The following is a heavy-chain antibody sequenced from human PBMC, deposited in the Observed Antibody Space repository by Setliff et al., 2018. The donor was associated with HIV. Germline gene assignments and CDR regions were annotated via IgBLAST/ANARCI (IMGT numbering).Heavy chain of an antibody. Sequence: SETLSLTCTVSGGSISSGGYYWSWIRQHPGKGLEWIGYIFYSGSTYYNPSLKSRVTISLDTSKNQFSLKLRSVTAADTAVYYCARHYPRSDDAFDIWGQGTRVTVSS. CDR2: IFYSGST. CDR1: GGSISSGGYY. CDR3: ARHYPRSDDAFDI. D-gene: IGHD6-19*01. V-gene: IGHV4-31*03. J-gene: IGHJ3*02.